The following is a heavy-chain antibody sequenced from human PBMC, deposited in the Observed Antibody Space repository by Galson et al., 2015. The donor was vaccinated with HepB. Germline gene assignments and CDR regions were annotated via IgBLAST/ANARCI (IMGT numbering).Heavy chain of an antibody. CDR1: GGTFSSYA. CDR2: IIPIFGTA. J-gene: IGHJ6*03. V-gene: IGHV1-69*13. CDR3: ALACRSLEPGWRNYYYYMDV. D-gene: IGHD2-8*02. Sequence: SVKVSCKASGGTFSSYAISWVRQAPGQGLEWMGGIIPIFGTANYAQKFQGRVTITADESTSTAYMELSSLRSEDTAVYYCALACRSLEPGWRNYYYYMDVWGKGTTVTVSS.